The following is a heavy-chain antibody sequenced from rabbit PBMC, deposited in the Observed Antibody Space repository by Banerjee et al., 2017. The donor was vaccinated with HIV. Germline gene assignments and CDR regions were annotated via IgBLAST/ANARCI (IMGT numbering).Heavy chain of an antibody. CDR1: GFSFNNKYV. J-gene: IGHJ6*01. Sequence: QEQLEESGGDLVKPEGSLTLTCTASGFSFNNKYVVCWVRQAPGKGLEWLACINTSSDNTGYASWAKGRFAISKASSTPVTLQMSSVTAADTATYFCARDLAGVIVWNFNFGGRATLVTVS. CDR2: INTSSDNT. D-gene: IGHD4-1*01. CDR3: ARDLAGVIVWNFNF. V-gene: IGHV1S45*01.